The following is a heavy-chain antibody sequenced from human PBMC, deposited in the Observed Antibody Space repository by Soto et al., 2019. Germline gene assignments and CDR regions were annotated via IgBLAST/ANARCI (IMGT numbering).Heavy chain of an antibody. Sequence: GASVKVSCKASGGTFSSYTISWVRQAPGQGLEWMGRIIPILGIANYAQKFQGRVTITADKSTSTAYMELSSLRSEDTAVYYCAGGAYYYGSGSYYNINWFDPWGQGPLVTVSS. CDR3: AGGAYYYGSGSYYNINWFDP. J-gene: IGHJ5*02. V-gene: IGHV1-69*02. D-gene: IGHD3-10*01. CDR1: GGTFSSYT. CDR2: IIPILGIA.